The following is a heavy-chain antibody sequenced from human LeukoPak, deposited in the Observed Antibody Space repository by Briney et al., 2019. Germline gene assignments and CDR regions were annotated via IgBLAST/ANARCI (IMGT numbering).Heavy chain of an antibody. Sequence: PSETLSLTCTVSGGSISSSSYYWGWIRQPPGKGLEWIGSIYYSGSTYYNPSLKSRVTISVGTSKNQFSLKLSSVTAADTAVYYCARDRLWFGEYYFDYWGQGTLVTVSS. CDR1: GGSISSSSYY. CDR2: IYYSGST. CDR3: ARDRLWFGEYYFDY. V-gene: IGHV4-39*07. J-gene: IGHJ4*02. D-gene: IGHD3-10*01.